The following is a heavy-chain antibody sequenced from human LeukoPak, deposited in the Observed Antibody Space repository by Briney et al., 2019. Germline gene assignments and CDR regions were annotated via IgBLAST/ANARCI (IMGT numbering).Heavy chain of an antibody. J-gene: IGHJ3*02. V-gene: IGHV3-23*01. D-gene: IGHD3-22*01. CDR2: ISGSGGST. Sequence: GVSLRLSCAASGFTFSSYAMSWVRQAQGKGLEWVSAISGSGGSTYYVDSVKGRFTISRDNSKNTLFLQMNSLRAEDTAVYYCAKGRYYYDSSDAFDIWGQGTMVTVSS. CDR3: AKGRYYYDSSDAFDI. CDR1: GFTFSSYA.